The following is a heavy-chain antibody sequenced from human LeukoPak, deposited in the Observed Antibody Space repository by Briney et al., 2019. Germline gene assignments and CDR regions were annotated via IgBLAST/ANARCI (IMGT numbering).Heavy chain of an antibody. J-gene: IGHJ4*02. CDR1: GFVFRNYF. Sequence: SGGSLRLSCAASGFVFRNYFMSWVRQAPGKGLEWVASIKKDGSENYYVDSVRGQYTVSRDNTKNSLYLQMSSLRAEDTAVYYCATDRGWRTSGYYLYYFEYWGQGTLVTFSS. D-gene: IGHD3-3*01. CDR2: IKKDGSEN. CDR3: ATDRGWRTSGYYLYYFEY. V-gene: IGHV3-7*01.